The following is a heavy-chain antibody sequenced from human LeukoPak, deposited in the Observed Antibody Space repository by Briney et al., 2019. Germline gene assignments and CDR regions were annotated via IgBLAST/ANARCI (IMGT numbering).Heavy chain of an antibody. Sequence: PGGSLRPSCAASGFTFSNCAMSWVRQAPGQGLEWVSVIGRSGDKTNYADSVKGRFTASRDNSKNTLYLQMNSLRAEDTAVYYCARSRGYCSAGSSCYFDYWGRGTLVSVSS. CDR2: IGRSGDKT. CDR3: ARSRGYCSAGSSCYFDY. CDR1: GFTFSNCA. D-gene: IGHD2-15*01. J-gene: IGHJ4*02. V-gene: IGHV3-23*01.